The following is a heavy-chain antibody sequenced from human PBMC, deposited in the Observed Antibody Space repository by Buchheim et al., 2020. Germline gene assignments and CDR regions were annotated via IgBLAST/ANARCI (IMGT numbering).Heavy chain of an antibody. J-gene: IGHJ4*02. CDR2: ISSKSDGGTT. CDR1: GFTFSNAW. D-gene: IGHD1-14*01. V-gene: IGHV3-15*01. CDR3: TGPNQFDY. Sequence: EVQLVESGGGLVKPGGSLRLSCAASGFTFSNAWMSWVRQAPGTGLEWVGRISSKSDGGTTDYAAPVKGRFTISRDDSKNTLFLQMSSLKTKDTAVYYCTGPNQFDYWGQGTL.